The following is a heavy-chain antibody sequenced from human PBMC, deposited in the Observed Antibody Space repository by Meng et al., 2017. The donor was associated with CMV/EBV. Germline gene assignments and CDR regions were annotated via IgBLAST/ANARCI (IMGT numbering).Heavy chain of an antibody. D-gene: IGHD1-26*01. CDR1: GGTFSSYT. V-gene: IGHV1-46*01. CDR3: ARVEGATPSYAAY. CDR2: INPSGGST. Sequence: ASVKVSCKASGGTFSSYTISWVRQAPGQGLEWMGIINPSGGSTSYAQKFQGRVTMTRDTSTSTVYMELSSLRSEDTAVYYCARVEGATPSYAAYWGQGTLVTVSS. J-gene: IGHJ4*02.